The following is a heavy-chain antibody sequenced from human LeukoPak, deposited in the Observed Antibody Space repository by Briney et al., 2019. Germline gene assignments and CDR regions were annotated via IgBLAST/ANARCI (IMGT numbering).Heavy chain of an antibody. CDR1: GFTFSSYS. CDR3: ARPEDDSSGYYVGS. V-gene: IGHV3-48*01. Sequence: PGGSLRLSCAASGFTFSSYSMNWVRQAPGKGLEWVSYISSSSSTIYYADSVKGRFTISRDNAKNSLYLQMNSLGAEDTAVYYCARPEDDSSGYYVGSWGQGTLVTVSS. J-gene: IGHJ4*02. D-gene: IGHD3-22*01. CDR2: ISSSSSTI.